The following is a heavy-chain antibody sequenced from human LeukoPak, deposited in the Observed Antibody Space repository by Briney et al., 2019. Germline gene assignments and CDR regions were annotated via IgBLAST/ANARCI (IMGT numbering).Heavy chain of an antibody. Sequence: ASVKVSCKASGYTFTGYYMHWVRQAPGQGLEWMGGIIPIFGTANYAQKFQGRVTITADESTSTAYMELSSLRSEDTAVYYCAGPRAYCSSTSCYLYYGMDVWGKGTTVTVSS. J-gene: IGHJ6*04. CDR2: IIPIFGTA. CDR3: AGPRAYCSSTSCYLYYGMDV. D-gene: IGHD2-2*01. V-gene: IGHV1-69*13. CDR1: GYTFTGYY.